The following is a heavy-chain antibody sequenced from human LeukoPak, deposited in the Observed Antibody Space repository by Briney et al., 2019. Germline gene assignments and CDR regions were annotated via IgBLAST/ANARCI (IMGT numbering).Heavy chain of an antibody. CDR3: ARDKRTTHRFDP. D-gene: IGHD1-1*01. J-gene: IGHJ5*02. Sequence: SETLSLTCTVSSDSISSSSYYWGWIRQPPGKGLEWIGTIYYSGSTYYNPSLKSRVTISVDTSKNQFSLKLSSVTAADTAVYYCARDKRTTHRFDPWGQGTLVTVSS. CDR2: IYYSGST. CDR1: SDSISSSSYY. V-gene: IGHV4-39*07.